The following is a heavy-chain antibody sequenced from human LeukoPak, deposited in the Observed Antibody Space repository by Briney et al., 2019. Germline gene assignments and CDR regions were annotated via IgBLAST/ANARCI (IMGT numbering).Heavy chain of an antibody. D-gene: IGHD2-21*02. Sequence: GGSLRLSCAASGFTFSTYAMGWVRQPPGMGLEWVSSIKGGGGDPFYADSVRGRFTISRDNSKNTLYLQLNSLRAEDTAVYFCARGGHDFNPFYCWGQGALVTVSS. CDR1: GFTFSTYA. CDR2: IKGGGGDP. J-gene: IGHJ4*02. V-gene: IGHV3-23*01. CDR3: ARGGHDFNPFYC.